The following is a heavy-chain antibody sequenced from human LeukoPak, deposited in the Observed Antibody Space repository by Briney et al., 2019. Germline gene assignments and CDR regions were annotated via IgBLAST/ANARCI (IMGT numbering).Heavy chain of an antibody. Sequence: GSLRLSCAAPGFSFSSNWMGWVRQAPGKGLEWVAHIKRGGSQKYYLDSVKGRFTISRDNAKNSLYLQMNSLRVEDTAVYYCARLGLEVGGPNWFDPWGQGTLVTVSS. D-gene: IGHD1-1*01. CDR1: GFSFSSNW. V-gene: IGHV3-7*01. CDR3: ARLGLEVGGPNWFDP. J-gene: IGHJ5*02. CDR2: IKRGGSQK.